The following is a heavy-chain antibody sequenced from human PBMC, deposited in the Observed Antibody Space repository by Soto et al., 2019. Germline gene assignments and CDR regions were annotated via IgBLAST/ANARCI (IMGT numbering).Heavy chain of an antibody. CDR2: MNPNSGNT. CDR3: ARGDYGYSYGEDAFDI. D-gene: IGHD5-18*01. V-gene: IGHV1-8*01. Sequence: QVQLVQSGAEVKKPGASVKVSCKASGYTFTSYDINWVRQATGQGLEWMGWMNPNSGNTGYAQTFQGRVTMTRNTSISTAHMALRSLRSEDTAVYYCARGDYGYSYGEDAFDIWGQGTMVTVSS. CDR1: GYTFTSYD. J-gene: IGHJ3*02.